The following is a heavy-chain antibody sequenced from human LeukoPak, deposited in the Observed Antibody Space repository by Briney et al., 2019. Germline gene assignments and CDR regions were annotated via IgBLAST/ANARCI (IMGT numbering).Heavy chain of an antibody. CDR1: GGSVSSSYY. J-gene: IGHJ6*02. D-gene: IGHD3-10*01. CDR3: ARDLTMVRGVMTDV. V-gene: IGHV4-39*07. CDR2: IYYSGST. Sequence: PSETLSLTCTVSGGSVSSSYYWGWIRQPPGKGLEWIGSIYYSGSTYYNPSLKSRVTISVDTSKNQFSLKLSSVTAADTAVYYCARDLTMVRGVMTDVWGQGTTVTVSS.